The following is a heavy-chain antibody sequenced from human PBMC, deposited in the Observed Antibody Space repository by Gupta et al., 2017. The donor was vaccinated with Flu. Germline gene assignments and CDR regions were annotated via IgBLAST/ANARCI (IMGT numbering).Heavy chain of an antibody. J-gene: IGHJ4*02. D-gene: IGHD3-10*01. V-gene: IGHV4-39*01. CDR3: ARQTPYYFRHFDY. CDR1: GCSISSSSVH. Sequence: QVQLQQSGPGLVKPSETLSLTCTVSGCSISSSSVHCGWIREPPGKGVEWIGSNYYSGSTDYHPSLKSRVTISVDTSKNQFSLKMSSVTAADTAVYYCARQTPYYFRHFDYWGQGTLVTVSS. CDR2: NYYSGST.